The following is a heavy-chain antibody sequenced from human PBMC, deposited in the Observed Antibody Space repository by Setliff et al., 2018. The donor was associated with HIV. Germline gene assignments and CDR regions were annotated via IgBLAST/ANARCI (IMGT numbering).Heavy chain of an antibody. J-gene: IGHJ4*02. Sequence: SETLSLTCTVSGGSISSYYWSWIRQPAGKGLEWIGRIYTSGSTNYNPSLKSRVTMSVDTSKNQFSLKLSSVTAADTAVYYCARLEVRSFYGYRNSPDYWGQGTLVTVPS. CDR3: ARLEVRSFYGYRNSPDY. CDR1: GGSISSYY. V-gene: IGHV4-4*07. CDR2: IYTSGST. D-gene: IGHD5-18*01.